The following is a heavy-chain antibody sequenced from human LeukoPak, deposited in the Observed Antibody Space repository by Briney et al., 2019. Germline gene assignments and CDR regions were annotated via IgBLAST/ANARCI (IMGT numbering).Heavy chain of an antibody. V-gene: IGHV1-46*01. D-gene: IGHD2-8*01. J-gene: IGHJ1*01. CDR3: ARADGVATVLGPGYFQH. Sequence: ASVKVSCKASGYTFTSYYMHWVRQAPGQGLEWMGIINPSGGSTSYAQKFQGRITMTRDTSTSTVYMELSSLRSEDTAVYYCARADGVATVLGPGYFQHWGQGTLVTVSS. CDR1: GYTFTSYY. CDR2: INPSGGST.